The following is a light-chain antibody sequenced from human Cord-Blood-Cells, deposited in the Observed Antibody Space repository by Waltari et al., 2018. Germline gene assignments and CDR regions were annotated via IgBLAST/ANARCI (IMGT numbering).Light chain of an antibody. CDR3: QQYNSYLT. Sequence: DIQMTQSPSTLSASVGDRVPITCRASQSISSWLAWYHQKPGKAPKLLIYDASSLESGVPSRCSGSGSGTEFTLTISSLQPDDFATYYCQQYNSYLTFGGGTKVEIK. V-gene: IGKV1-5*01. J-gene: IGKJ4*01. CDR2: DAS. CDR1: QSISSW.